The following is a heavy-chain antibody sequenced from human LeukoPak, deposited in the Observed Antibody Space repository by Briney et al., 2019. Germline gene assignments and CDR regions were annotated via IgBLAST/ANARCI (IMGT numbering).Heavy chain of an antibody. CDR2: IKQDGSEE. V-gene: IGHV3-7*01. D-gene: IGHD2-15*01. J-gene: IGHJ4*02. Sequence: TGGSLRLSCAASGFTFSSYWMSWVRHPPGKGLEWVANIKQDGSEEYYVDSVKGRFTISRDNAKNSLYLQMNSLRAEDTAVYYCARDHPAAGGFFDYWGQGTLVTVSS. CDR1: GFTFSSYW. CDR3: ARDHPAAGGFFDY.